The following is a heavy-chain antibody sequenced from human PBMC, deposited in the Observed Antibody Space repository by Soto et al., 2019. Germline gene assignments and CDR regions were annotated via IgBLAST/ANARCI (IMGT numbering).Heavy chain of an antibody. V-gene: IGHV1-3*01. CDR3: ARESVRQQLAYYFDY. D-gene: IGHD6-13*01. J-gene: IGHJ4*02. CDR2: INAGNGNT. CDR1: GYTFTTYA. Sequence: ASVKVSCKASGYTFTTYAMHWVRQAPGQRLEWMGWINAGNGNTKYSQKFQGRVTITRDTSASTAYMELSSLRSEDTGVYYCARESVRQQLAYYFDYWGQGTLVTVSS.